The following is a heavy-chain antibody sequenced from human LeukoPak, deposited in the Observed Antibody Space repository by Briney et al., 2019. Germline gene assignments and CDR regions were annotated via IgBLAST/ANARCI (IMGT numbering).Heavy chain of an antibody. D-gene: IGHD3-22*01. V-gene: IGHV3-30*18. CDR3: AKDDYYDSSGYDGY. J-gene: IGHJ4*02. CDR2: ISYDGSNK. Sequence: GGSLRLSCAASGFTFSSYGMHWVRQAPGKGLEWVAVISYDGSNKYYADSVKGRFTISRDNSKNTLYLQMNSLRAEDTAVYYCAKDDYYDSSGYDGYWGQGTLVTVSS. CDR1: GFTFSSYG.